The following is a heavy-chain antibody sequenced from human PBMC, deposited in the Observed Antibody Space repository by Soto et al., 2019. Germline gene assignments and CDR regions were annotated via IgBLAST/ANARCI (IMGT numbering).Heavy chain of an antibody. V-gene: IGHV1-69*01. CDR2: IIPLFGTA. Sequence: QVQVVQSGVEVRRPGSSVKVSCKASGDTFKNCVISWVRQAPGQGLEWMGGIIPLFGTADFAQRFQGRLTITTDESTTTAYMELSRLRYVDTATYYCAAELGFGKLSVVWGQGTTVIVSS. D-gene: IGHD3-10*01. CDR1: GDTFKNCV. CDR3: AAELGFGKLSVV. J-gene: IGHJ6*02.